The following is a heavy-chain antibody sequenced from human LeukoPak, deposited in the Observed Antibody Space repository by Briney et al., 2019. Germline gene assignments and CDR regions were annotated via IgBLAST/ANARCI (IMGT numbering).Heavy chain of an antibody. CDR3: AKWYYYDSSGLDI. Sequence: SGGSLRLSCAASGFTFDDYGMSWVRQAPGKGLEWVSGINWNGGSTGYADSVKGRFTISRDNAKNSLYLQMNSLRAEDTALYYCAKWYYYDSSGLDIWGQGTMVTVSS. CDR1: GFTFDDYG. V-gene: IGHV3-20*04. D-gene: IGHD3-22*01. J-gene: IGHJ3*02. CDR2: INWNGGST.